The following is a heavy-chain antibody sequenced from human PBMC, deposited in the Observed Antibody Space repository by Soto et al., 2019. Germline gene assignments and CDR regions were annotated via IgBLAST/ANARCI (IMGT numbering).Heavy chain of an antibody. D-gene: IGHD6-13*01. CDR1: GFSFSSYC. CDR3: ARDQGGAAAANWFDP. J-gene: IGHJ5*02. V-gene: IGHV3-33*01. Sequence: PGGSLRLSCAASGFSFSSYCMHWVRQAPGKGLERVAVIWYDGSNKYYADSVKGRFTISRDNSKNTLYLQMNSLRAEDTAVYYCARDQGGAAAANWFDPWGQGTLVTVSS. CDR2: IWYDGSNK.